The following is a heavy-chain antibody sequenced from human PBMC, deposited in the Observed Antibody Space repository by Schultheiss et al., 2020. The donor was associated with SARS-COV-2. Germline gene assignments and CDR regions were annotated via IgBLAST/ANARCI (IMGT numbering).Heavy chain of an antibody. D-gene: IGHD3-22*01. CDR3: ARATHGDSSGYYRGGDYYYGMDV. J-gene: IGHJ6*02. Sequence: GGSLRLSCAASGFTFSSNGMHWVRQAHYVDSVKGRFTISRDNSKNTLYLQMNSLRAEDTAVYYCARATHGDSSGYYRGGDYYYGMDVWGQGTTVTVSS. CDR1: GFTFSSNG. V-gene: IGHV3-30*02.